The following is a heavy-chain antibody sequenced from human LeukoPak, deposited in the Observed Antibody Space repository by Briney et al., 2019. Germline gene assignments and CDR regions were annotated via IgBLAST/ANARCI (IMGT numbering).Heavy chain of an antibody. CDR3: ARGRSTPHYYYGMDV. CDR2: INHSGSA. D-gene: IGHD2-2*01. CDR1: GGSFSGYY. J-gene: IGHJ6*02. Sequence: SGTLSLTCTVSGGSFSGYYCTWIRQPPGKGLEWIGEINHSGSANYNPSLKSRVTISLDTSKNQFSLKLSSVTAADTAVYYCARGRSTPHYYYGMDVWGQGTTVTVSS. V-gene: IGHV4-34*01.